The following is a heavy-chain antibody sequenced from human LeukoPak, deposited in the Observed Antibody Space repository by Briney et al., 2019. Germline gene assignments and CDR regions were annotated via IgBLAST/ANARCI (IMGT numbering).Heavy chain of an antibody. CDR3: ARVSVGYCSGGSCYSGLNWFDP. J-gene: IGHJ5*02. CDR1: GGTFSSYA. D-gene: IGHD2-15*01. CDR2: IIPIFGTA. V-gene: IGHV1-69*01. Sequence: GASVKVSCKASGGTFSSYAISWVRQAPGQGLEWMGGIIPIFGTANYAQKFQGRVTITADESTSTAYMELSSLRSEDTAVYYCARVSVGYCSGGSCYSGLNWFDPWGQGTLVTVSS.